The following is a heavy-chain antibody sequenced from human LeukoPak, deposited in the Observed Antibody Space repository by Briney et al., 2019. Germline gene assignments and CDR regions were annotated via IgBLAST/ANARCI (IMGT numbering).Heavy chain of an antibody. CDR2: ISSSSSTI. D-gene: IGHD3-22*01. J-gene: IGHJ4*02. CDR1: GFTFSSSS. Sequence: GRSLRLSCAASGFTFSSSSMNWVRQAPGKGLEWVSYISSSSSTIHYAESVKGRFTISRDNAKNSLYLQMNSLRDEDTAVYYCAREMAHYFDSSGYSFWGQGTLVTVSS. CDR3: AREMAHYFDSSGYSF. V-gene: IGHV3-48*02.